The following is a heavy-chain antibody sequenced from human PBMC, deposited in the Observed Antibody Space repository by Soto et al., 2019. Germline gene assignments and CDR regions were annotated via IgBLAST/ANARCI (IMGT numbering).Heavy chain of an antibody. CDR3: AHRRGPQKIRFLEWLLYEAYFDY. J-gene: IGHJ4*02. CDR1: GFSLSTSGVG. Sequence: QITLKESGPTLVKPTQTLTLTCTFSGFSLSTSGVGVGWIRQPPGKALEWLALIYWDDDKRYSPSLKSRLTITKDTSKNQVVLTMTNMDPVDTATYYCAHRRGPQKIRFLEWLLYEAYFDYWGQGTLVTVSS. D-gene: IGHD3-3*01. CDR2: IYWDDDK. V-gene: IGHV2-5*02.